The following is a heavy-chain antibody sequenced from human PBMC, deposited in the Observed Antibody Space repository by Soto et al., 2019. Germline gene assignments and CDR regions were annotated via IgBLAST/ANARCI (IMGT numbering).Heavy chain of an antibody. V-gene: IGHV3-7*04. CDR2: IKEDGSEE. CDR3: ARDGRYCTSIDCRGDDYDI. J-gene: IGHJ3*02. D-gene: IGHD2-2*01. Sequence: EMQLVGSGGGLVQPGGSLRLSCVASGFNFRTHWMTWVRQAPGKGLEWVANIKEDGSEEYYVDSVRGRFAISRDNAKDSLYLQMNSLRVEDTAVYYGARDGRYCTSIDCRGDDYDIWGQGTMVTVSS. CDR1: GFNFRTHW.